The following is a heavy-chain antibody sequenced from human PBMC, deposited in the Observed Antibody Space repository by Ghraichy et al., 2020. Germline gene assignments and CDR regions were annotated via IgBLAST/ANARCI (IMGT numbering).Heavy chain of an antibody. J-gene: IGHJ3*02. Sequence: GGSLRLSCAASGFTFSTYAMTWVRQAPGKGLEWVSVISGSGGTTYYADSVKGRFTISRDNSNNTLYLQMNSLRAEDTAVYYCAKDVRRNDAFDIWGQGTMVTVSS. CDR3: AKDVRRNDAFDI. D-gene: IGHD1-14*01. CDR2: ISGSGGTT. CDR1: GFTFSTYA. V-gene: IGHV3-23*01.